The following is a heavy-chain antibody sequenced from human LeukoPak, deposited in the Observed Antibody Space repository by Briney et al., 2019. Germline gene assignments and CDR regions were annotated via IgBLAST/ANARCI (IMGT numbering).Heavy chain of an antibody. J-gene: IGHJ3*02. D-gene: IGHD6-13*01. CDR1: GFTFDDYA. CDR3: AKDITGAAAGVGAFDI. Sequence: GGSLRLSCAASGFTFDDYAMHWVRHAPGKGLEWVSGISWNSGSIGYADSVKGRFTISRDNAKNSLYLQMNSLRAEDTALYYCAKDITGAAAGVGAFDIWGQGTMVTVSS. CDR2: ISWNSGSI. V-gene: IGHV3-9*01.